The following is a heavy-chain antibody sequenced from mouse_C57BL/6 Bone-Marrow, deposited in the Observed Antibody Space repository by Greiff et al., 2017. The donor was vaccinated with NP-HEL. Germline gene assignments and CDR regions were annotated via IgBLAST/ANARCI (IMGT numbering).Heavy chain of an antibody. CDR3: ATYDYPYYYAMDY. CDR2: INPNNGGT. CDR1: GYTFTDYN. D-gene: IGHD2-4*01. J-gene: IGHJ4*01. Sequence: EVQLQQSGPELVKPGASVKMSCKASGYTFTDYNMHWVKQSHGKSLEWIGYINPNNGGTSYNQKFKGKATLTVNKSSSTAYMELRSLTSEDSAVYYCATYDYPYYYAMDYWGQGTSVTVSS. V-gene: IGHV1-22*01.